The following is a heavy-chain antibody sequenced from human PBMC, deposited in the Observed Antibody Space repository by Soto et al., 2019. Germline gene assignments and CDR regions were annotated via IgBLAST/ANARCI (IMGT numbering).Heavy chain of an antibody. CDR3: ARYLNDILTGPYYYYGMDV. V-gene: IGHV4-31*03. Sequence: PSEILSLTCTVSDGSISSRGYYCSWIRQHPGKGLEWIGYIYYSGSTYYNPSLKSRVTISVDTSKNQFSLKLSSVTAADTAVYYCARYLNDILTGPYYYYGMDVWGQGTTVTVSS. CDR1: DGSISSRGYY. CDR2: IYYSGST. D-gene: IGHD3-9*01. J-gene: IGHJ6*02.